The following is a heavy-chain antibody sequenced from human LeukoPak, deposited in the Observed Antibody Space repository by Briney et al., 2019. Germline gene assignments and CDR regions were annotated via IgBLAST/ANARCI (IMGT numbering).Heavy chain of an antibody. D-gene: IGHD1-26*01. V-gene: IGHV3-23*01. CDR2: ISGSGGST. Sequence: PGGSLRLSCAASGFTLSSYAMSWVRQAPGKGLEWVSAISGSGGSTYYADSVKGRFTISRDNSKNTLYLQMSSLRAEDTAVYYCAKGRGWEASYYYYYMDVWGKGTTVTISS. CDR3: AKGRGWEASYYYYYMDV. J-gene: IGHJ6*03. CDR1: GFTLSSYA.